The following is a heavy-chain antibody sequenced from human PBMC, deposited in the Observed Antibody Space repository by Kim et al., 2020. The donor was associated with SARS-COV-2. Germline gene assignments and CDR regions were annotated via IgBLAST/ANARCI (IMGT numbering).Heavy chain of an antibody. V-gene: IGHV3-33*05. D-gene: IGHD2-15*01. CDR2: ISYDGSNK. CDR1: GFTFSSYG. J-gene: IGHJ4*02. CDR3: ARDGVYVGYSLDY. Sequence: GGSLRLSCAASGFTFSSYGMHWVRQAPGKGLEWVAVISYDGSNKYYADSVKGRFTISRDNSKNTLYLQMNSLRAEDTAVYYCARDGVYVGYSLDYWGQGTLVTVSS.